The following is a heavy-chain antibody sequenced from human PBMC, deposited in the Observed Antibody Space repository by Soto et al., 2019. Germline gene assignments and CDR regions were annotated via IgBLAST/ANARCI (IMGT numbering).Heavy chain of an antibody. CDR2: IYYSGST. CDR1: GGSISSSSYF. D-gene: IGHD3-3*01. CDR3: ARGTSVWSGYRYGMDV. Sequence: QLQLQESGPGLVKPSETLSLTCTVSGGSISSSSYFWGWIRQPPGKGLEWIGSIYYSGSTYYNPSLKSRVTISVDTSKNQFVLKLRSVTAADTAVYYCARGTSVWSGYRYGMDVWGQGTTVTVSS. V-gene: IGHV4-39*01. J-gene: IGHJ6*02.